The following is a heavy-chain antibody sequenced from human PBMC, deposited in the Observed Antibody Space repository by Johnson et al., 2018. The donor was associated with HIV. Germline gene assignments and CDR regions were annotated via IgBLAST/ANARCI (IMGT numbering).Heavy chain of an antibody. CDR1: GFSFSTYD. Sequence: QVQLVESGGGMVQPGGSLRLSCAASGFSFSTYDVHWVRQAPGKGLEWVAFIRYDGNNKFYADSVKGRFTISRDNAKNTLYLQMNSLRSEDTAIYYCAKVGVCHRNGFDIWGQGTMVTVSS. CDR2: IRYDGNNK. CDR3: AKVGVCHRNGFDI. D-gene: IGHD2-2*01. J-gene: IGHJ3*02. V-gene: IGHV3-30*02.